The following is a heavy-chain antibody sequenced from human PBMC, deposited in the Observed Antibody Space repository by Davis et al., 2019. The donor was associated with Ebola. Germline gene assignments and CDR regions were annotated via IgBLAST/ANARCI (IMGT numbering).Heavy chain of an antibody. CDR1: GFTFSSYA. J-gene: IGHJ4*02. D-gene: IGHD2-8*01. V-gene: IGHV3-23*01. CDR3: AADPYCTNGVCVDY. CDR2: ISGSGGST. Sequence: PGGSLRLSCAASGFTFSSYAMSWVRQAPGKGLEWVSAISGSGGSTYYADSVKGRFTISRDNSKNTLYLQMNSLRAEDTAVYYCAADPYCTNGVCVDYWGQGTLVTVSS.